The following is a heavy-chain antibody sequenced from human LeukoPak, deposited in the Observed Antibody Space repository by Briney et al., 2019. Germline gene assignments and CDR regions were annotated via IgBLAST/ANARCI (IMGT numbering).Heavy chain of an antibody. V-gene: IGHV4-31*03. CDR3: ARDRGVVLIHDL. CDR1: GGSISSGGYY. D-gene: IGHD2-8*01. CDR2: IYYSGST. Sequence: SQTLSLTCTVSGGSISSGGYYWSWIRQHPGKGLEWIGYIYYSGSTYYNPSLKSRVTISVDTSKNQFSLKLSSVTAADTAVYYCARDRGVVLIHDLWGRGTLVTVSS. J-gene: IGHJ2*01.